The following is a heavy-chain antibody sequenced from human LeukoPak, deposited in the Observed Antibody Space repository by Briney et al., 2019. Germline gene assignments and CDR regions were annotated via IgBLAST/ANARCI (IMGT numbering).Heavy chain of an antibody. J-gene: IGHJ4*02. V-gene: IGHV3-23*01. D-gene: IGHD3-10*01. CDR3: AKGPIGVKTFDY. CDR1: GFTFNNYA. CDR2: ISSTGDVT. Sequence: GGSLRLSCVVSGFTFNNYAMNWVRQAPGKGLEWVSVISSTGDVTFYADSVKGRFTISRDTSKNTLYLEMNSLRAEDTAVYYCAKGPIGVKTFDYWGQGTLVTVSS.